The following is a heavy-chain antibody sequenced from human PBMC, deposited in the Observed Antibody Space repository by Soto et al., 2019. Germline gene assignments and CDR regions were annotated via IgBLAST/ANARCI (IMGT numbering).Heavy chain of an antibody. V-gene: IGHV4-61*01. CDR2: IYYSGST. J-gene: IGHJ5*02. CDR1: GGSVSSGSYN. D-gene: IGHD5-18*01. Sequence: SETLSLTCTVSGGSVSSGSYNWNWIRQPPGKALEWIGYIYYSGSTNYNPSLKSRVTISVDTSKNQFSLKLSSVTAADKAVYYFARIPVDTYMVSRFDPWGKRHLVT. CDR3: ARIPVDTYMVSRFDP.